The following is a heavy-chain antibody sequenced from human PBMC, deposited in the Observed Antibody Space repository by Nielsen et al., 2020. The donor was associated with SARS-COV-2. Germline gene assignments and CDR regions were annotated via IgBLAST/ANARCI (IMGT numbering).Heavy chain of an antibody. D-gene: IGHD2-2*01. CDR2: IYYSGST. V-gene: IGHV4-39*01. J-gene: IGHJ6*02. CDR3: ARGYCSSTSCYPYYYYYGMDV. Sequence: WIRQPPGKGLEWIGSIYYSGSTYYNPSLKSRVTISVGTSKNQFSLKLSSVTAADTAVYYCARGYCSSTSCYPYYYYYGMDVWGQGTTVTVSS.